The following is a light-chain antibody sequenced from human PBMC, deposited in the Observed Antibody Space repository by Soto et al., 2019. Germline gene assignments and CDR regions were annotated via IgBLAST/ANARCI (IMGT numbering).Light chain of an antibody. J-gene: IGLJ1*01. CDR3: CSYAGYNTYV. CDR2: EGT. Sequence: QSVLTQPPSVSAAPGQKVTISCSGTSSNIGSNYVSWYQHHPGKAPKLILYEGTKRPSGVSNRFSGSTSGNTASLTISGLQADDQTDYYCCSYAGYNTYVFGTGTKLTVL. V-gene: IGLV2-23*01. CDR1: SSNIGSNY.